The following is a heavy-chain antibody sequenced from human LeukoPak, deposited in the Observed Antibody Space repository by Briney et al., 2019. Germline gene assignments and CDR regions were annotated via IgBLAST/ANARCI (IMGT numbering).Heavy chain of an antibody. D-gene: IGHD3-10*02. CDR3: ARSLGSGSYPADY. CDR1: GSTFSSYG. Sequence: HPGGSLRLSCAASGSTFSSYGMHWVRQAPGKGLEWVAVMWYDGSNKYYADSVKGRFTISRDNSKNTLYLQMNSLRAEDTAVYYCARSLGSGSYPADYWGQGTLVTVSS. J-gene: IGHJ4*02. V-gene: IGHV3-33*01. CDR2: MWYDGSNK.